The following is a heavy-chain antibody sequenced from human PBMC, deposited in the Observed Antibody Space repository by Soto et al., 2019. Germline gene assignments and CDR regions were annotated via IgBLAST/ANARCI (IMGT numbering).Heavy chain of an antibody. V-gene: IGHV3-30*18. CDR1: GFTFSSYG. CDR3: AKDPNGYCSGGSCYSVYY. J-gene: IGHJ4*02. CDR2: ISYDGSNK. D-gene: IGHD2-15*01. Sequence: GGSLRLSCAASGFTFSSYGMHWVRQAPGKGLEWVAVISYDGSNKYYADSVKGRFTISRDNSKNTLYLQMNSLRAEDTAVYYCAKDPNGYCSGGSCYSVYYWGQGTLVTVSS.